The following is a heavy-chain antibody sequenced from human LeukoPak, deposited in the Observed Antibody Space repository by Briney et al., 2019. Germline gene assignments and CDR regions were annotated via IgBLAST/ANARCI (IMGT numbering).Heavy chain of an antibody. J-gene: IGHJ4*02. V-gene: IGHV3-30*03. D-gene: IGHD3-22*01. CDR3: ASSDSSGYYLGPDY. CDR1: GFTFSSYG. Sequence: GGSLRLSCAASGFTFSSYGMHWVRQAPGKGLEWVAVISYDGSNKYYADSVKGRFTISRDNSKNTLYLQMNSLRAEDTAVYYCASSDSSGYYLGPDYWGQGTLVTVSS. CDR2: ISYDGSNK.